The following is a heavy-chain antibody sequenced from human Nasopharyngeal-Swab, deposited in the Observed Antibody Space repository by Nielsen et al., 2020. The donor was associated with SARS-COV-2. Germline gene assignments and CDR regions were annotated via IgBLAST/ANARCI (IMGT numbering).Heavy chain of an antibody. J-gene: IGHJ6*02. CDR1: GFTFSDYY. V-gene: IGHV3-11*06. Sequence: GESLKISCAASGFTFSDYYMAWVRQAPGKGLEWVSYISKSGSETDSADSVKGRFSISRDNAKNSLYLQMNSLRAEDTAVYYCASLGATEPTSYYYYGMDVWGQGTTVTVSS. CDR3: ASLGATEPTSYYYYGMDV. CDR2: ISKSGSET. D-gene: IGHD5-12*01.